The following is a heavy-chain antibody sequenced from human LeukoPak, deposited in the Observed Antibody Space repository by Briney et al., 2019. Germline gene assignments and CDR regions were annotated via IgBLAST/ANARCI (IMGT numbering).Heavy chain of an antibody. V-gene: IGHV5-51*01. CDR1: GYSITTYW. CDR3: ARHRSSISWYQAGDY. J-gene: IGHJ4*02. CDR2: IYPGDSDT. D-gene: IGHD6-13*01. Sequence: GESLKISCRGSGYSITTYWISWVRQMPGKGLEWMGIIYPGDSDTRYSPSFQGQVTISADKSISTAYLQWSSLKASDTAMYYCARHRSSISWYQAGDYWGQGTLVTVSS.